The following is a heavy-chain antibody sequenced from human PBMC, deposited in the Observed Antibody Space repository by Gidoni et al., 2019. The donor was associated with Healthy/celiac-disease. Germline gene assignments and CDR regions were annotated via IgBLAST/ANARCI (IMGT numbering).Heavy chain of an antibody. Sequence: EVQLVESGGGLVQPGRSLRLSCAASGFPFDDYAMHWVRQAPGKGLEWVSGISWNSGSIGYADSVKGRFTISRDNAKNSLYLQMNSLRAEDTALYYCAKDLDYGDYAGFDYWGQGTLVTVSS. CDR2: ISWNSGSI. CDR1: GFPFDDYA. J-gene: IGHJ4*02. CDR3: AKDLDYGDYAGFDY. D-gene: IGHD4-17*01. V-gene: IGHV3-9*01.